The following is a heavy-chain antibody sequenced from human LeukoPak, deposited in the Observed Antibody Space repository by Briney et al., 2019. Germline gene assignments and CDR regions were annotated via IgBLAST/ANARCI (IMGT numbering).Heavy chain of an antibody. J-gene: IGHJ6*03. CDR1: GGSISSHY. V-gene: IGHV4-59*11. CDR2: IYYSGST. Sequence: SETLSLTCTVSGGSISSHYWSWIRQPPGKGLEWIGYIYYSGSTNYNPSLKSRVTISVDTSKNQFSLKLSSVTAADTAVYYCASARAYYYYMDVWGKGTTVTVSS. CDR3: ASARAYYYYMDV.